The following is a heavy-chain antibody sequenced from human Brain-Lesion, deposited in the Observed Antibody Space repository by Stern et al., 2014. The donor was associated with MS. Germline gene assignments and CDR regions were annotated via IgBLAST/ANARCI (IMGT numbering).Heavy chain of an antibody. D-gene: IGHD1-14*01. J-gene: IGHJ4*02. V-gene: IGHV3-9*01. CDR2: ISWNSGTI. CDR3: ARDRTGSSAYFAY. Sequence: EVHLVESGGDLVQPGRSLRLSCAAFGFTFDDYAMHWVRQAPGKGLEWVAGISWNSGTIGYADSVKGRFTTSRDNAYSSLYLQMNSLRPEDTALYYCARDRTGSSAYFAYWGQGTLVTVSS. CDR1: GFTFDDYA.